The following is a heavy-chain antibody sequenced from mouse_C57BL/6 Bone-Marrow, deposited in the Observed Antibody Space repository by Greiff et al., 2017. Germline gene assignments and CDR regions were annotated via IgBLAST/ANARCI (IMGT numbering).Heavy chain of an antibody. V-gene: IGHV8-8*01. CDR1: GFSLSTFGMG. CDR2: IWWDDDK. CDR3: GRIEGNYYEDC. Sequence: QVTLEESGPGILQPSQTLSLTCSFSGFSLSTFGMGVGWIRQPSGKGLVWLAHIWWDDDKYYNPALKSRLTISKDTSKNQVFLKIANVDTADTATDYCGRIEGNYYEDCWGQGTTLTAAS. J-gene: IGHJ2*01. D-gene: IGHD1-1*01.